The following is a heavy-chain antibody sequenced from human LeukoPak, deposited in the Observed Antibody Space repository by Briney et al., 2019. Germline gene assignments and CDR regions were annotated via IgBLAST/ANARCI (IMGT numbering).Heavy chain of an antibody. D-gene: IGHD4-23*01. J-gene: IGHJ4*02. CDR1: GFTFGDYA. Sequence: GGSLRLSCTASGFTFGDYAMSWFRQAPGKGLEWVAVISYDGSNKYYADSAKGRFTISRDNSKNTLYLQMNSLRAEDTAVYYCATGGNIDYWGQGTLVTVSS. CDR2: ISYDGSNK. CDR3: ATGGNIDY. V-gene: IGHV3-30*04.